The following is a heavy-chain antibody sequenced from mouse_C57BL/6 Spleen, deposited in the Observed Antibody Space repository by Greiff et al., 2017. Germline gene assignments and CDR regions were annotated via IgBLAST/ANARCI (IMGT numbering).Heavy chain of an antibody. CDR2: IYPRSGNT. V-gene: IGHV1-81*01. D-gene: IGHD1-1*01. CDR1: GYNFTSYG. J-gene: IGHJ2*01. Sequence: QVQLQQSGAELARPGASVKLSCKASGYNFTSYGISWVKQRTGKGLEWIGEIYPRSGNTYYNEKFKGQATLTADKASSTAYMELRSLTSEYSAVFFCARDYGSTREYYFDYWGQGTTLTVSS. CDR3: ARDYGSTREYYFDY.